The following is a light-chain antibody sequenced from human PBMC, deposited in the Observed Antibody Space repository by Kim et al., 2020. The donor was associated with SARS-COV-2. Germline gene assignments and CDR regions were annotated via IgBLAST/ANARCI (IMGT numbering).Light chain of an antibody. CDR3: QQYYSYSVT. Sequence: FASVGDRVTITCRASQSDSSYLAWYKQKPGKAPKLLIYKVFSLEDGVPSRFSGSGSETEFTLTISSLQPDDFATYYCQQYYSYSVTFGGGTKLEI. J-gene: IGKJ4*01. V-gene: IGKV1-5*03. CDR2: KVF. CDR1: QSDSSY.